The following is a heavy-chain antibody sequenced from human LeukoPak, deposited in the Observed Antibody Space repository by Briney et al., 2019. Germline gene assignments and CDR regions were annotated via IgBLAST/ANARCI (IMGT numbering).Heavy chain of an antibody. Sequence: GGSLRLSCAASRFTFSKYGIFWVRQAPGKGLDWVTLMSYVGTNKTYSDSVKGRFPISRDTSRNSLYLQMNRLRGDDTAEFHCARDRVRLCIGDLYQPLDSCGQGTLVTVSS. D-gene: IGHD3-10*01. J-gene: IGHJ4*02. CDR3: ARDRVRLCIGDLYQPLDS. V-gene: IGHV3-30*04. CDR1: RFTFSKYG. CDR2: MSYVGTNK.